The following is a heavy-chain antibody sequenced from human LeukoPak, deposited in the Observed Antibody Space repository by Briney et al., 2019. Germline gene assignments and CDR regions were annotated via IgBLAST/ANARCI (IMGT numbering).Heavy chain of an antibody. CDR3: AKGLVPVYYYGMDV. CDR2: ISYDGSNK. CDR1: GFSFSGYA. V-gene: IGHV3-30*18. Sequence: PGGSLRLSCAASGFSFSGYAMHWVRRAPGKGLEWVAVISYDGSNKYYADSVKGRFAISRDNSKNTLYLQINSLRAEDTAVYYSAKGLVPVYYYGMDVWGQGTTVTVSS. J-gene: IGHJ6*02. D-gene: IGHD6-19*01.